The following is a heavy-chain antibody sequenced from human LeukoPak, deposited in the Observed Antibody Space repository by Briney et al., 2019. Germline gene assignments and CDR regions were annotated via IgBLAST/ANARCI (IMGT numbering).Heavy chain of an antibody. CDR3: ARLGFVVPAVIFDY. V-gene: IGHV3-53*01. Sequence: GGSLRLSCAASGFTVSSNYMSWVRQAPGKRLEWVSVIYIGGSTYYADSVKGRFTFSRDISKNTLYLQMNSLRAEDTAMYYCARLGFVVPAVIFDYWGQGTLVTVSS. CDR2: IYIGGST. D-gene: IGHD2-2*02. J-gene: IGHJ4*02. CDR1: GFTVSSNY.